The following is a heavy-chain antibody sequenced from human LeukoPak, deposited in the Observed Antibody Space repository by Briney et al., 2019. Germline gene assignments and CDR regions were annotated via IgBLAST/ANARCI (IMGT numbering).Heavy chain of an antibody. D-gene: IGHD1-26*01. J-gene: IGHJ3*02. CDR3: AREWELLAFDI. CDR2: IIPIFGTA. Sequence: SVKVSCKASGGTFSSYAISWVRQAPGQGLEWMGGIIPIFGTANYAQKLQGRVTMTTDTSTSTAYMELRSLRSDDTAVYYCAREWELLAFDIWGQGTMVTVSS. CDR1: GGTFSSYA. V-gene: IGHV1-69*05.